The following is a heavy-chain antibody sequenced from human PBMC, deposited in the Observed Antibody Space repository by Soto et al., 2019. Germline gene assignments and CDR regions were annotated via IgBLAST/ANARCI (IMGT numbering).Heavy chain of an antibody. V-gene: IGHV4-59*01. D-gene: IGHD3-22*01. CDR1: GASISDYY. J-gene: IGHJ4*02. Sequence: SETLSLTCTVSGASISDYYWSWIRQPPGKGLEWIGYIYYSRSTNYNPSLKSRVTLSQDTSKNQIPLNLSSVTAADTAVYYCARDPEYYDSNGLYFDFWGQGTLVTVSS. CDR3: ARDPEYYDSNGLYFDF. CDR2: IYYSRST.